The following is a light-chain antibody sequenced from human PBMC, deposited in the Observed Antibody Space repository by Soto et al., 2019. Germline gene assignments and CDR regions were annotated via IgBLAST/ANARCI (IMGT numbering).Light chain of an antibody. Sequence: QSALTQPASVSGSPGQSITISCTGASSDVGDSNFISWYQHPPGKAPRLLIYEVNNRPSGVSKRFSGSKAGNTASLTISGLLDDDEADYFCASFRSGTILVFGSGTKVTVL. CDR2: EVN. CDR3: ASFRSGTILV. CDR1: SSDVGDSNF. V-gene: IGLV2-14*01. J-gene: IGLJ1*01.